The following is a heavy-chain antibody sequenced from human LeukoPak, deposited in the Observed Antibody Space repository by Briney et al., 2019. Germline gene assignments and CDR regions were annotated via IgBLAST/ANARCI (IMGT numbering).Heavy chain of an antibody. D-gene: IGHD3-22*01. CDR2: INHSGST. CDR1: GGSFSGYY. V-gene: IGHV4-34*01. J-gene: IGHJ6*02. CDR3: ARRDTYYDSSVQSGMDV. Sequence: SETLSLTCAVYGGSFSGYYWSWIRQPPGKGLEWIGEINHSGSTNYNPSLKSRVTISVDTSKNQFSLKLSSVTAADTAVYYCARRDTYYDSSVQSGMDVWGQGTTVTVSS.